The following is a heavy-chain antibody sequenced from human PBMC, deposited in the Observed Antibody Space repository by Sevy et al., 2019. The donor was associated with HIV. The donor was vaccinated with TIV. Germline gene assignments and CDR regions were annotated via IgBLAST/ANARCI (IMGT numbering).Heavy chain of an antibody. J-gene: IGHJ4*02. CDR3: ARGALSGSYGGPFDY. Sequence: GGSLRLSCAASGFTFSIYDMHWVRQATGKGLEWVSAIHTVGDTYYPGSVKGRVTISRENAKNSSYLEMNSLRAGDTAVYYGARGALSGSYGGPFDYWGQGTLVTVSS. CDR1: GFTFSIYD. D-gene: IGHD1-26*01. V-gene: IGHV3-13*01. CDR2: IHTVGDT.